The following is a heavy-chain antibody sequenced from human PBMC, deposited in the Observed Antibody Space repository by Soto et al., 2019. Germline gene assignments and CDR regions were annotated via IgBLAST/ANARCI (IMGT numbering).Heavy chain of an antibody. CDR1: GGSFNDDY. Sequence: PSETLSLTCAVEGGSFNDDYWSWIRQPPGKGLEWIGYIYYSGSTNYNPSLKSRVTISVDTSKNQFSLKLSSVTAADTAVYYCATSAPYFDYWGQGTLVTVSS. CDR3: ATSAPYFDY. V-gene: IGHV4-59*01. J-gene: IGHJ4*02. CDR2: IYYSGST.